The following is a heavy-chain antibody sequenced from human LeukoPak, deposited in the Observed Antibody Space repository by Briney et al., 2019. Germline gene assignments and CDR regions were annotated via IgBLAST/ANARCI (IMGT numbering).Heavy chain of an antibody. CDR1: GGSITSSPYY. V-gene: IGHV4-39*07. Sequence: SETLSLTCTVSGGSITSSPYYWGWIRQPPGKGLEWIGSISFSGGTFYNPSLESRVTVSRDTSKNQFSLKKNSVTAADTAVYYCARLTMVRGVIYGTDWYFDLWGRGTLVTVSS. CDR2: ISFSGGT. D-gene: IGHD3-10*01. CDR3: ARLTMVRGVIYGTDWYFDL. J-gene: IGHJ2*01.